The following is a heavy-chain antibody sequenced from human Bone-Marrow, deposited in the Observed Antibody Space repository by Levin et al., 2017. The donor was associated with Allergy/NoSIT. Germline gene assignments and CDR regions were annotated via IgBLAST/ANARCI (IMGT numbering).Heavy chain of an antibody. D-gene: IGHD2-2*01. CDR1: GYTFTSYG. CDR3: ARDVAGIVVVPALDYGMDV. J-gene: IGHJ6*02. Sequence: GESLKISCKASGYTFTSYGISWVRQAPGQGLEWMGWISAYNGNTNYAQKLQGRVTMTTDTSTSTAYMELRSLRSDDTAVYYCARDVAGIVVVPALDYGMDVWGQGTTVTVSS. V-gene: IGHV1-18*01. CDR2: ISAYNGNT.